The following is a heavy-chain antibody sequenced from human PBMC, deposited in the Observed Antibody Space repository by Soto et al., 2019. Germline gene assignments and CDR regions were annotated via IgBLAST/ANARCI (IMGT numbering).Heavy chain of an antibody. J-gene: IGHJ3*02. CDR1: GGSISSGGYY. CDR3: ARDRENYYDSSGYGGGRAFDI. Sequence: QVQLQESGPGLVKPSQTLSLTCTVSGGSISSGGYYWSWIRQHPGKGLEWIGYIYYSGSTYYNPSLKSRVTISVDTSKNQFSLKLSSVTAADTAVYYCARDRENYYDSSGYGGGRAFDIWGQGTMVTVSS. CDR2: IYYSGST. D-gene: IGHD3-22*01. V-gene: IGHV4-31*03.